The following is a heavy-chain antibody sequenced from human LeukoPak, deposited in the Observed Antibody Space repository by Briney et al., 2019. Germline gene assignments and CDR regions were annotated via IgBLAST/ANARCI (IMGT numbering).Heavy chain of an antibody. Sequence: PGGSLRLSCAASGFTLSSYWMSWVRQAPGKGLEWVANIKEDGSEKYYVDSVKGRFTSSRDNAKNSLYLHMNSLTAEDTAMYYCARDWVAGVPFDAFDIWGQGTMVSVSS. CDR3: ARDWVAGVPFDAFDI. J-gene: IGHJ3*02. CDR1: GFTLSSYW. D-gene: IGHD3-10*01. CDR2: IKEDGSEK. V-gene: IGHV3-7*03.